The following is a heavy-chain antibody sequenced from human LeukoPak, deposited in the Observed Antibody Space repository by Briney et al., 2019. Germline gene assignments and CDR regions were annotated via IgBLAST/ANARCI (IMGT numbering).Heavy chain of an antibody. CDR1: GFTFSSYW. CDR2: INSDGSST. D-gene: IGHD3-10*01. J-gene: IGHJ4*02. Sequence: GGSLRLSCAASGFTFSSYWMHWVRQAPGKGLVWVSRINSDGSSTSYADSVKGRFTISRDNAKNTLYLQMNSLSAEDTAVYYCARVTPYGSGNYWGQGTLVTVSS. V-gene: IGHV3-74*01. CDR3: ARVTPYGSGNY.